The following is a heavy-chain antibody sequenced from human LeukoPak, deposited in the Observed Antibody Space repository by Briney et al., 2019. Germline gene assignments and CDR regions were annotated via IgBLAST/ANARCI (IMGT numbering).Heavy chain of an antibody. D-gene: IGHD3-3*01. J-gene: IGHJ4*02. CDR2: IYSGGTT. CDR3: ATRFSEQS. CDR1: GFTVNGNC. V-gene: IGHV3-66*02. Sequence: GGSLRLSCAASGFTVNGNCMSWVRQFPGKGLEWVSVIYSGGTTNYADSVRGRFTISRDYSKNTLYLQMNSLRPEDTAVYYCATRFSEQSWGQGTLVAVSS.